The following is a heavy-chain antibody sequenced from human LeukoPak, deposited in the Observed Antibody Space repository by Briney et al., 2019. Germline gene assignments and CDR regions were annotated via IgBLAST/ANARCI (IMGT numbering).Heavy chain of an antibody. CDR3: ARPARYCSGGSCWDS. Sequence: SETLSLTCTVSGDSIGSFYWSWIRQPPGKGLEWIGNIYYSGNTNYNPSLKSRVTISVDTSENQFSLKLTSVTAADTAIYYCARPARYCSGGSCWDSWGQGTLVTVSS. V-gene: IGHV4-59*01. CDR2: IYYSGNT. J-gene: IGHJ4*02. D-gene: IGHD2-15*01. CDR1: GDSIGSFY.